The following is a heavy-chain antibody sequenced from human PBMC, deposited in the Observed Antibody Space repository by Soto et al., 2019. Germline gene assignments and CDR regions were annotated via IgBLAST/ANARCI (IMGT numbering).Heavy chain of an antibody. CDR3: VRGLYGSEIH. CDR2: LYNGGAT. D-gene: IGHD3-10*01. CDR1: GFIVSSNY. V-gene: IGHV3-53*04. J-gene: IGHJ4*02. Sequence: EVRLVESGGGLVQPGGSLRLSCAASGFIVSSNYMTWVRQAPGKGLEWVSLLYNGGATHYAASVKGRFTISSHSSQNTMSLQMNSLRAEDTATYFCVRGLYGSEIHWSQGTKVTVTS.